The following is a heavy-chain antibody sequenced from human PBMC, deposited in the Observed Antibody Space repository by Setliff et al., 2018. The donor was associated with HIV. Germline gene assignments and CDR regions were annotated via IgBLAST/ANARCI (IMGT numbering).Heavy chain of an antibody. J-gene: IGHJ5*02. CDR1: GGSISNYY. V-gene: IGHV4-4*07. CDR3: ARVKGWGWFDP. CDR2: IQTSGRT. D-gene: IGHD3-16*01. Sequence: TSETLSLTCTVSGGSISNYYWSWIRQPAGKGLEWIGRIQTSGRTNNNPSLKSRVTMSVGTSKSQFSLKLRSVTAADTAVYYCARVKGWGWFDPWGQGTLVTVSS.